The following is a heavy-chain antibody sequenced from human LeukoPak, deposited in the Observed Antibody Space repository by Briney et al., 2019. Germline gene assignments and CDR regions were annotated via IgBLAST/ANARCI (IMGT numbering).Heavy chain of an antibody. CDR1: GFTFDDYA. Sequence: PGGSLRLSCAASGFTFDDYAMHWVRQAPGKGLEWVSLISGDGGSTYYADSVKGRFTISRDNSKNSLYLQMNSLRTEDTALYYCAKDTIRAGTFPHFDYWGQGTLVTVSS. CDR2: ISGDGGST. J-gene: IGHJ4*02. CDR3: AKDTIRAGTFPHFDY. V-gene: IGHV3-43*02. D-gene: IGHD6-19*01.